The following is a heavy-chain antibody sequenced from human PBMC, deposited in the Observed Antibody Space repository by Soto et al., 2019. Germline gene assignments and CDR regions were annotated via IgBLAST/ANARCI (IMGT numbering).Heavy chain of an antibody. D-gene: IGHD6-19*01. CDR2: IIPILGIA. CDR1: GGTFGSYT. J-gene: IGHJ5*02. V-gene: IGHV1-69*02. Sequence: QVQLVQSGAEVKKPGSSVKVSCKASGGTFGSYTISWVRQAPGQGLEWMGRIIPILGIANYAQKFQGRVTITADKSTSTAYMELSSLRSEDTAVYYCARVAGTRDNWFDPWGQGTLVTVSS. CDR3: ARVAGTRDNWFDP.